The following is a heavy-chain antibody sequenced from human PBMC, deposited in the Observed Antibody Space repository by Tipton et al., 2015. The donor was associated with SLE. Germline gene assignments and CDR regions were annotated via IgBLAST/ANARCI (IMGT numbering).Heavy chain of an antibody. CDR3: ARVDYYMDV. J-gene: IGHJ6*03. CDR1: GFIFSDYS. D-gene: IGHD2-2*03. CDR2: ITSRGSTI. V-gene: IGHV3-48*04. Sequence: SLRLSCAASGFIFSDYSMNWVRQAPGKGLEWVSYITSRGSTIYYADSVKGRFTISRDNAKNSVYLQMNSLRAEDTAVYYCARVDYYMDVWGKGTTVTVSS.